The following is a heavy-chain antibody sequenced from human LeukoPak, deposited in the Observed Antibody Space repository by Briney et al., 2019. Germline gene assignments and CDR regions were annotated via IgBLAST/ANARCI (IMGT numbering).Heavy chain of an antibody. Sequence: SETLSLTCNVSGGSIRSYYWNWIRQPPGKGLEWIAYIHYSGSTNYNPSLKSRVTISLDTSKNQLSLKLYSVTAADTAVYYCAAYLFRGDTHYFDYWGQGIVVTVSS. V-gene: IGHV4-59*01. D-gene: IGHD3-10*01. CDR2: IHYSGST. CDR1: GGSIRSYY. CDR3: AAYLFRGDTHYFDY. J-gene: IGHJ4*02.